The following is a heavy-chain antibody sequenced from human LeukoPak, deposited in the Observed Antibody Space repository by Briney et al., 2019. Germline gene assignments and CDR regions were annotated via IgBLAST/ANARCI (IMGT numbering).Heavy chain of an antibody. J-gene: IGHJ4*02. CDR3: AKGAPGIAAAGNYFDY. V-gene: IGHV3-23*01. Sequence: GGSLRLSCAASGFTFSSYAMSWVRQAPGKGLEWVSAISGSGGSTYYADSVKGRFTISRDNSKNTLYLQMNSLRAEDTAVYYCAKGAPGIAAAGNYFDYWGQGTLVTVSS. CDR1: GFTFSSYA. CDR2: ISGSGGST. D-gene: IGHD6-13*01.